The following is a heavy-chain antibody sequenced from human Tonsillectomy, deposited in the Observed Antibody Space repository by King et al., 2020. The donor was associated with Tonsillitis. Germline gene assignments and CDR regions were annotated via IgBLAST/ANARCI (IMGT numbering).Heavy chain of an antibody. CDR1: GYSISSGYY. CDR2: IYHSGST. Sequence: QMQLQESGPGLVKPSETLSLTCAVSGYSISSGYYWGWIRQPPGKGLEWIGSIYHSGSTYYNPSLKSRVTISVDTSRNQFSLKLSSVTAADTAVYSWARVGVCIVVDMGYFDYWGQGTLVTVSS. J-gene: IGHJ4*02. D-gene: IGHD2-15*01. V-gene: IGHV4-38-2*01. CDR3: ARVGVCIVVDMGYFDY.